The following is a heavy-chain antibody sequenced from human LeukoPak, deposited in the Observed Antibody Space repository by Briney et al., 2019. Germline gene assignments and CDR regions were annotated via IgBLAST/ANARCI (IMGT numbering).Heavy chain of an antibody. CDR3: ASLGSGSYSRKNWYFDL. CDR2: INHSGST. J-gene: IGHJ2*01. V-gene: IGHV4-34*01. Sequence: SETLSLTCAVYGGSFSGYYWSGLGQPPGKGGGGMGEINHSGSTNYNPSLKSRVTRSVDTSKNQFSLKLSSVTAADTAVYYCASLGSGSYSRKNWYFDLWGRGTLVTVSS. CDR1: GGSFSGYY. D-gene: IGHD3-10*01.